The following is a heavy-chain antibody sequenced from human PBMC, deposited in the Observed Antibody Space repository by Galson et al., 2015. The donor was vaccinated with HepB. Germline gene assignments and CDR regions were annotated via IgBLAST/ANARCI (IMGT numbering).Heavy chain of an antibody. Sequence: SLRLSCAASGFTFSSYAMHWVRQAPGKGLEWVSSISGSGGSTYYADSVKGRFTISRDKSKNTLYLQMNSLRAEDTAVYYCARDGFPGDSYNHLAVWGQGTTVTVSS. J-gene: IGHJ6*02. CDR2: ISGSGGST. CDR3: ARDGFPGDSYNHLAV. V-gene: IGHV3-23*01. D-gene: IGHD1-1*01. CDR1: GFTFSSYA.